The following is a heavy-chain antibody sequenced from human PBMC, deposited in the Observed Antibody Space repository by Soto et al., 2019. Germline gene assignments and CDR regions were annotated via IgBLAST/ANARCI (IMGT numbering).Heavy chain of an antibody. CDR2: LNPSGGSP. CDR1: GYTFTNQH. Sequence: ASVKVSCKASGYTFTNQHIHWVRQAPGQRLEWVGRLNPSGGSPSYAQKFQDRVTLTSDTSTSTVYMELNSLRPDDTAVYHCAKEENQNYDVDYWGQGTLVTVSS. D-gene: IGHD3-3*01. CDR3: AKEENQNYDVDY. V-gene: IGHV1-46*01. J-gene: IGHJ4*02.